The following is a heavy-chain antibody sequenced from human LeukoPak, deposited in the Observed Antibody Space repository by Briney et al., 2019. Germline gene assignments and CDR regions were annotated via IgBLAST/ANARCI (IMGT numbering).Heavy chain of an antibody. J-gene: IGHJ4*02. Sequence: ASVKVSCKASGYTFTSYYMHWVRQAPGQGLEWMGIINPSGGSTSYAQKFQGRVTMTRDMSTSTVYMELSSLRSEDTAVYYCARDTVMATMIDWGQGTLVTVSS. V-gene: IGHV1-46*01. CDR1: GYTFTSYY. CDR3: ARDTVMATMID. CDR2: INPSGGST. D-gene: IGHD5-24*01.